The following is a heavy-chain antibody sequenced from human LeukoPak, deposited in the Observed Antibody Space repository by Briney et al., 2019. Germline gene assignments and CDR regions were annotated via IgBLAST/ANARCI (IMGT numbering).Heavy chain of an antibody. CDR3: CSYGLDAFDI. Sequence: SETLSLTCTVSGGSISSYHWSWIRQPPGKGLEYIGYIYYSGSTNYNPSLKSRVTISVDTSKNQFSLKLSSVTAADTAVYYCCSYGLDAFDIWGQGTMVTVSS. CDR2: IYYSGST. CDR1: GGSISSYH. V-gene: IGHV4-59*12. D-gene: IGHD2-15*01. J-gene: IGHJ3*02.